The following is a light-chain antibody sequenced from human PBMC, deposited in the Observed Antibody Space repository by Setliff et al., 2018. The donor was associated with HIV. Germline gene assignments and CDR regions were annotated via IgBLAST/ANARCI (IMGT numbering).Light chain of an antibody. CDR2: DVS. CDR1: SSDVGGYNY. V-gene: IGLV2-14*03. Sequence: QSVLTQPASVSGSPGQSITISCTGTSSDVGGYNYVSWYQQHPDKPPKLMIYDVSNRPSGVSNRFSGSKSGNTASLTISGLQAEDEADYYCSSYTSSTPLYVFGTGTKVTVL. J-gene: IGLJ1*01. CDR3: SSYTSSTPLYV.